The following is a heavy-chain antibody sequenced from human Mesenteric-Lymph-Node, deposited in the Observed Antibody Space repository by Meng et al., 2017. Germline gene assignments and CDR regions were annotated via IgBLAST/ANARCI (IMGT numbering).Heavy chain of an antibody. CDR3: AGGVAAGVDY. Sequence: ASVMVSCKTSGYSFTTYHINGVRQAAGQGPEWMGWMSTNTGDTGYAQKSQGRISMTRDTSISTAYMELSSLIFEDTAVYYCAGGVAAGVDYWGQGTLVTVSS. CDR2: MSTNTGDT. CDR1: GYSFTTYH. D-gene: IGHD6-13*01. V-gene: IGHV1-8*02. J-gene: IGHJ4*02.